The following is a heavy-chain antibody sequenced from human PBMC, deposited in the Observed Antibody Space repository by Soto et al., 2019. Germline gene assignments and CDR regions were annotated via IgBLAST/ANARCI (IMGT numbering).Heavy chain of an antibody. J-gene: IGHJ5*02. V-gene: IGHV4-4*07. Sequence: PSETLSLTSTVSGDSVSKYYWKWIRQPSGKGLEWIGRIYTTRSPNYNPSLKSRVTMSVDTSKNQFSLKLNLSSVTAADTAVYYCARSPAYGDYANLDTWGQGTLVTVSS. D-gene: IGHD4-17*01. CDR1: GDSVSKYY. CDR3: ARSPAYGDYANLDT. CDR2: IYTTRSP.